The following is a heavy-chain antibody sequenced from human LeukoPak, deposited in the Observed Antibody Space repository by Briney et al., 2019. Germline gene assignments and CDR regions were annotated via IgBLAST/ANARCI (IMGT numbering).Heavy chain of an antibody. CDR2: ISAYNGNT. CDR3: ARDPDDFWSGYYTF. V-gene: IGHV1-18*01. J-gene: IGHJ4*02. Sequence: ASVTVSYTASGYTFTSYGISWVRQAPGQGREGMGWISAYNGNTNYAQKLQGRVTITTDTSTSTAYMELRSLRSDDTAVYYCARDPDDFWSGYYTFWGQGTLVTVSS. CDR1: GYTFTSYG. D-gene: IGHD3-3*01.